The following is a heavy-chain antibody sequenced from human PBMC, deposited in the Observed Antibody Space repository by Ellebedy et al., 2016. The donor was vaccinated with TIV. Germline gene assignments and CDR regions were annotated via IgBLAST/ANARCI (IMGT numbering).Heavy chain of an antibody. CDR3: ARQGQPALGPFDY. J-gene: IGHJ4*02. V-gene: IGHV4-59*01. Sequence: MPSETLSLTCTVSGGSISGYYWSWFRQPPGKGLEWIGYIHYRGSTNYSPSLKTLVTISVDTSKNLFSLRLSSVTAADTAVYYCARQGQPALGPFDYWGQGTLVTVPS. CDR1: GGSISGYY. D-gene: IGHD6-13*01. CDR2: IHYRGST.